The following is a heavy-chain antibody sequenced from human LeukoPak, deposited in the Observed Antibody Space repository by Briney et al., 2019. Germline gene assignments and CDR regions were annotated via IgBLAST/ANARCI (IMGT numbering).Heavy chain of an antibody. CDR1: GGSISTYY. V-gene: IGHV4-4*07. D-gene: IGHD6-19*01. J-gene: IGHJ2*01. Sequence: SETLSLTCTVSGGSISTYYWSWIRQPAGQGLEWIGRIFPGGSSNYSPSLKSRVTMSADTSKNQFSLKLSSVTAADTAVYFCARDRSGSGWYAYFDLWGRGTLVTVSS. CDR3: ARDRSGSGWYAYFDL. CDR2: IFPGGSS.